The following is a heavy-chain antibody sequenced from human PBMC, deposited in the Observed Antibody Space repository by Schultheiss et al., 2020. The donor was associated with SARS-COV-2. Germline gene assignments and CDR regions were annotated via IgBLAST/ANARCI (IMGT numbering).Heavy chain of an antibody. V-gene: IGHV4-34*01. Sequence: SQTLSLTCAVYGGSFSGYYWSWIRQPPGKGLEWIGEINHSGSTNYNPSLKSRVTISVDTSKNQFSLKLSSVTAADTAVYYCARDRYSNWAYYYYMDVWGKGTTVTVSS. CDR2: INHSGST. CDR3: ARDRYSNWAYYYYMDV. D-gene: IGHD4-11*01. CDR1: GGSFSGYY. J-gene: IGHJ6*03.